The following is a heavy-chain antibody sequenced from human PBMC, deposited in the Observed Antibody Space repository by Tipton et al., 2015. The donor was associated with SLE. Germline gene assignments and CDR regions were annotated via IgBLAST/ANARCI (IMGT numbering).Heavy chain of an antibody. CDR3: ARSIRGPNDAFDI. Sequence: SLRLSCAASGFTVSSNYMSWVRQAPGKGLEWVSVIYSGGSTYYADSVKGRFTISRDNSKNTLYLQMNSLRAEDTAVYYCARSIRGPNDAFDIWGQGQMVPVSS. D-gene: IGHD3-10*01. CDR1: GFTVSSNY. J-gene: IGHJ3*02. V-gene: IGHV3-66*01. CDR2: IYSGGST.